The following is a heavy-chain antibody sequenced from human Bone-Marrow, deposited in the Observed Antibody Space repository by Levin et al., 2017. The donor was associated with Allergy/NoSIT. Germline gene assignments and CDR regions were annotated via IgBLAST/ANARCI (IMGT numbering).Heavy chain of an antibody. Sequence: GGSLRLSCAASGFTFSSYAMSWVRQAPGKGLEWVSAISGSGGSTYYADSVKGRFTISRDNSKNTLYLQMNSLRAEDTAVYYCAKDSSSAGGYYYYGMDGWGQGTTVTVSS. CDR3: AKDSSSAGGYYYYGMDG. D-gene: IGHD6-6*01. J-gene: IGHJ6*02. CDR1: GFTFSSYA. CDR2: ISGSGGST. V-gene: IGHV3-23*01.